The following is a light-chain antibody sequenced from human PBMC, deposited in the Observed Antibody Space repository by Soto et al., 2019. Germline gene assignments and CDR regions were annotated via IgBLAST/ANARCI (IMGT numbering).Light chain of an antibody. CDR1: HAVLDSSNNKDY. V-gene: IGKV4-1*01. CDR2: WAS. CDR3: QHYDNTPRT. J-gene: IGKJ1*01. Sequence: VMVHTTRSVDRCVGERATISCKSSHAVLDSSNNKDYLRWYQHKAGQPPKLLIYWASTREFGVPDRFSGSGSGTDFTLTFSSLQAEDVAVYYCQHYDNTPRTFGHGTKVDI.